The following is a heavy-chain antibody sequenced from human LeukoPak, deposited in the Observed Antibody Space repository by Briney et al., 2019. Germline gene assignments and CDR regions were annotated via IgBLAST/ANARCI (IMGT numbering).Heavy chain of an antibody. V-gene: IGHV4-61*01. CDR3: ATDYSDFYGMDV. CDR2: IQNSART. CDR1: GGSVNSGSYF. J-gene: IGHJ6*02. Sequence: PSETLSLTCTVSGGSVNSGSYFWSWIRQPPGKGLEWIGYIQNSARTNYSPSLESRVTISVDSSKDQFSLRLSSVTAADTAVYYCATDYSDFYGMDVWGQGTTVTVS. D-gene: IGHD4-11*01.